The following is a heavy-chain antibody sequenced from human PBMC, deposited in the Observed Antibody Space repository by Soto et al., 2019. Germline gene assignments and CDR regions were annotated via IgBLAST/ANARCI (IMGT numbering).Heavy chain of an antibody. CDR3: TTDPITYYYDSSGSGY. J-gene: IGHJ4*02. V-gene: IGHV3-15*01. CDR1: GFTFSNAW. D-gene: IGHD3-22*01. Sequence: GGSLRLSCAASGFTFSNAWMSWVRQAPGKGLEWVGRIKSKTDGGTTDYAAPVKGRFTISRDDSKNTLYLQMNSLKTEDTAVYYCTTDPITYYYDSSGSGYWGQGTLVTVSS. CDR2: IKSKTDGGTT.